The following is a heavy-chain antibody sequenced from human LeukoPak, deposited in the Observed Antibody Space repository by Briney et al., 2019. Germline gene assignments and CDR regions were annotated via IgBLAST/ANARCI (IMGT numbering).Heavy chain of an antibody. J-gene: IGHJ4*02. CDR2: IYYTGSN. Sequence: SETLSLSCTLSCGSISNKFGSLIRQTAGGGLEWIGYIYYTGSNNYSPSLESRVNISLDKCKNQFSLKLRSGTAADTAVYYCSRGLPNASPQAGNWGQGTLVTVCS. CDR1: CGSISNKF. V-gene: IGHV4-59*01. D-gene: IGHD3-10*01. CDR3: SRGLPNASPQAGN.